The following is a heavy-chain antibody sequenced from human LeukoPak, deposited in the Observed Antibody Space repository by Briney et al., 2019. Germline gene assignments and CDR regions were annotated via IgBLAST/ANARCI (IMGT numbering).Heavy chain of an antibody. V-gene: IGHV4-31*03. CDR2: IYYSGST. J-gene: IGHJ4*02. D-gene: IGHD2-15*01. Sequence: PSQTLSLTCTVSGGSISSGAYYWSWIRQHPGKGLEWIGYIYYSGSTYYNPSLKSRVTISVDTSKSQFSLKLSSVTAADTAIYYCARGGRYCSGGSCYLDYWGQGTLVTVSS. CDR1: GGSISSGAYY. CDR3: ARGGRYCSGGSCYLDY.